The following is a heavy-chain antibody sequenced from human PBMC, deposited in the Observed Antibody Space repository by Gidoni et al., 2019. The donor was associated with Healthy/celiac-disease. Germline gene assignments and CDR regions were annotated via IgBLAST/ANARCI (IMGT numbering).Heavy chain of an antibody. CDR3: ARVGAAIRDYYGSGSHYYYYGMDV. CDR1: GGTFSSYA. V-gene: IGHV1-69*01. D-gene: IGHD3-10*01. CDR2: IIPIFGTA. Sequence: QVQLVQSGAEVKKPGSSVKVSCKASGGTFSSYAISWVRRPPGQGLEWRGGIIPIFGTANYAQKFQGRVTITADESTSTAYMELSSLRSEDTAVYYCARVGAAIRDYYGSGSHYYYYGMDVWGQGTTVTVSS. J-gene: IGHJ6*02.